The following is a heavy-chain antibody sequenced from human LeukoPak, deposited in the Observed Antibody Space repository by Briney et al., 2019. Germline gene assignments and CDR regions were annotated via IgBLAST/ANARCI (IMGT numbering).Heavy chain of an antibody. Sequence: TGGSLRLSCAASGFTFSIFWMHWVRRAPGKGPVWVSRINSDGSSTDYADSVKGRFTISRDNAKNTLYLQMNSLRIEDTAVYYCARRWAVAGRDWFDPWGQGTLVTVSS. D-gene: IGHD6-19*01. V-gene: IGHV3-74*01. CDR1: GFTFSIFW. CDR2: INSDGSST. J-gene: IGHJ5*02. CDR3: ARRWAVAGRDWFDP.